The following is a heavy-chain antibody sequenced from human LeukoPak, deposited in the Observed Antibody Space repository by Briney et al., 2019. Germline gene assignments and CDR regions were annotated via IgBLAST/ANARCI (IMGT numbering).Heavy chain of an antibody. V-gene: IGHV3-23*01. D-gene: IGHD4-23*01. CDR2: ISGSGGST. CDR1: GFTFSSYA. CDR3: ARGAGGQYYFDY. J-gene: IGHJ4*02. Sequence: GGSLRLSCAASGFTFSSYAMSWVRQAPGKGLEWVSAISGSGGSTYYADSVKGRFTISRDNAKNSLYLQMNSLRAEDTAVYYCARGAGGQYYFDYWGQGTLVTVSS.